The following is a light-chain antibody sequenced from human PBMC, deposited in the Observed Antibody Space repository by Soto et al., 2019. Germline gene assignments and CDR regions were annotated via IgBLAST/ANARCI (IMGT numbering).Light chain of an antibody. V-gene: IGLV1-40*01. CDR1: SSNIGAGYD. CDR3: QSYDSSLSGYV. CDR2: GNS. Sequence: QSVLTQPPSVSGAPGQRVTISCTGSSSNIGAGYDVHWYQQPPGTAPKLLIYGNSNRPSGVPDRFSGSKSGTSASLAITGLQAEDEADYYCQSYDSSLSGYVFGTGNKVTVL. J-gene: IGLJ1*01.